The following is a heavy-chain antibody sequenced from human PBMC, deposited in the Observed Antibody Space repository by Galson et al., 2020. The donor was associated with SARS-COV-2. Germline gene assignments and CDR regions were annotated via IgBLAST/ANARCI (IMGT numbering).Heavy chain of an antibody. J-gene: IGHJ3*02. Sequence: ASETLSLTCTVSGASISSSDYYWGWTRQPPGKGLEWIGSIYYSGTTYYNPSLKSRVTISVDTSKNQFSLKLSSVTAADTAVYYCARDGGDTMVRGVIHYAFDIGGQGTMVTVSS. V-gene: IGHV4-39*07. CDR3: ARDGGDTMVRGVIHYAFDI. CDR1: GASISSSDYY. D-gene: IGHD3-10*01. CDR2: IYYSGTT.